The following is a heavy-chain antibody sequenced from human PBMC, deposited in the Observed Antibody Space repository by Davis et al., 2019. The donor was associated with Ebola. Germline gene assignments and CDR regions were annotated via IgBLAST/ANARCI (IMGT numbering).Heavy chain of an antibody. V-gene: IGHV3-72*01. Sequence: PGGSLRLSCAASGFTFSDHYMDWVRQAPGKGLEWVGRTRNKANSYTTEYAASVKGRFTISRDDSKNSLYLQMNSLKTEDTAVYYCARVREQSTGFDIWGQGTMVTVSS. J-gene: IGHJ3*02. CDR1: GFTFSDHY. CDR3: ARVREQSTGFDI. D-gene: IGHD1-26*01. CDR2: TRNKANSYTT.